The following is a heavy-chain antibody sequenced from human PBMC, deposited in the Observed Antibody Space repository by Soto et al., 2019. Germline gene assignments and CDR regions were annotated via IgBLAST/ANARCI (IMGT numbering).Heavy chain of an antibody. CDR2: ISWNGGSI. CDR3: EKDIRGFRGGSTL. V-gene: IGHV3-9*01. CDR1: GFTFDDYA. D-gene: IGHD3-16*01. J-gene: IGHJ3*01. Sequence: EVQLVESGGGLVQPGRSLRLSCAASGFTFDDYAMHWVRQAPGKGLEWVSGISWNGGSIGYADSVKGRFTISRDNAKNFLYLQMSRVRAEETALYYCEKDIRGFRGGSTLWGQGTMVTVSS.